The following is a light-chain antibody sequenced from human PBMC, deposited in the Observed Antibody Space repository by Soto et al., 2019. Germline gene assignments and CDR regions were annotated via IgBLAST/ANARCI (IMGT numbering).Light chain of an antibody. CDR2: DVS. V-gene: IGKV3-11*01. CDR3: QQATNWPPRTPPRT. J-gene: IGKJ1*01. CDR1: ESISRY. Sequence: EIVLTPSPGTLSLSPVESATLSCRASESISRYIAWYQQSPGQAPRLLIYDVSKRATGIPPRFSGSGSGTDFTLTISGLEPEDFAIYYCQQATNWPPRTPPRTFGQGTKVDIK.